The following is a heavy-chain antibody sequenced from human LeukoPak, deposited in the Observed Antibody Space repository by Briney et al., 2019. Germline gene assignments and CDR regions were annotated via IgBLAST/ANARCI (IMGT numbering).Heavy chain of an antibody. CDR2: ISAYNGNT. CDR3: ARQNAAYDSSGYSNDY. D-gene: IGHD3-22*01. V-gene: IGHV1-18*01. Sequence: ASVKVSCKASGYTFTSYGISWVRQAPGQGLEWMGWISAYNGNTNYAQKLQGRVTMTTDTSTSTAYMELRSLRSDYTGVYYCARQNAAYDSSGYSNDYWGQGTLVTVSS. J-gene: IGHJ4*02. CDR1: GYTFTSYG.